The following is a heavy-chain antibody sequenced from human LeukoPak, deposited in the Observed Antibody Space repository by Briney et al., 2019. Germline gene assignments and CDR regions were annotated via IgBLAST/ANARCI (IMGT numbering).Heavy chain of an antibody. V-gene: IGHV4-39*01. CDR2: IIYSGST. CDR3: ARDRACSNGVCSYFDY. D-gene: IGHD2-8*01. Sequence: PSETLSLTCTASSGSISSTSYYWGWIRQPPGRGLEWIGGIIYSGSTYYNPSLKSRVTVSVDTSKNQFSLKLTSVTAADTAVYYCARDRACSNGVCSYFDYWGQGTVVTVSS. J-gene: IGHJ4*02. CDR1: SGSISSTSYY.